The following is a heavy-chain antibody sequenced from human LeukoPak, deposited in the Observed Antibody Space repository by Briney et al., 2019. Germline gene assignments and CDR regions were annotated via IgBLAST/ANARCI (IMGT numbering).Heavy chain of an antibody. V-gene: IGHV1-18*01. CDR1: GYTFTSYG. D-gene: IGHD4-17*01. CDR3: ARGRRARAVTTDYYYYMDV. J-gene: IGHJ6*03. CDR2: ISAYNGNT. Sequence: ASVKVSCKASGYTFTSYGISWVRQAPGQGLEWMGWISAYNGNTNYAQKLQGRVTMTTDTSTSTAYMELRSLRSDDTAVYYCARGRRARAVTTDYYYYMDVWGKGTTVTVSS.